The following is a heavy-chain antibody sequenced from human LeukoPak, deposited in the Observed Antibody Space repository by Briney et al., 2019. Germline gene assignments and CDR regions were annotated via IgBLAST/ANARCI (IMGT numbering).Heavy chain of an antibody. V-gene: IGHV3-30*02. CDR2: IRYDGSNK. J-gene: IGHJ5*02. CDR1: GFTFSSYA. D-gene: IGHD3-3*01. Sequence: GGSLRLSCAASGFTFSSYAMHWVRQAPGKGLEWVAFIRYDGSNKYYADSVKGRFTISRDNSKNTLYLQMNSLRAEDTAVYYCAKERRYYDFWSGYPAGGDWFDPWGQGTLVTVSS. CDR3: AKERRYYDFWSGYPAGGDWFDP.